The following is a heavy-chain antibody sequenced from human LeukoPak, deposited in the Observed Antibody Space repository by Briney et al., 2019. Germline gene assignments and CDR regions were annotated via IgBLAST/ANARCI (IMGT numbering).Heavy chain of an antibody. J-gene: IGHJ5*02. D-gene: IGHD1-1*01. CDR2: TYYRSKWYN. CDR3: AREYVTTFDP. CDR1: GDIVSSNSAA. Sequence: SQTLSVTCAISGDIVSSNSAACNWIRQSPSRGLELLGKTYYRSKWYNDYAVSVKSRITINPHTSKNQFSLQLNSVTPEDTAVYYCAREYVTTFDPWGQGTLVTVSS. V-gene: IGHV6-1*01.